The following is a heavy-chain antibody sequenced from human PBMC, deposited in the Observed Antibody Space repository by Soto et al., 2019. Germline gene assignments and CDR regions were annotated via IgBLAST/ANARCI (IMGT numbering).Heavy chain of an antibody. J-gene: IGHJ4*02. CDR3: ARASASSLLRGVIIN. V-gene: IGHV4-4*02. D-gene: IGHD3-10*01. CDR2: MYHSGST. Sequence: QVQLQESGPGLVKPSETLSLTCAFSGGSITSDNWWTWVRQTPGKGLEWIGEMYHSGSTNYSPSLKSRVTILVDKSKNQCSLKLTSVTAADSALYYCARASASSLLRGVIINWGPGTLVTVSS. CDR1: GGSITSDNW.